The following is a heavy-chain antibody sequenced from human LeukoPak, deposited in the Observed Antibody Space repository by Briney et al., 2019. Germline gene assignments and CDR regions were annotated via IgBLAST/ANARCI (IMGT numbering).Heavy chain of an antibody. CDR3: ARLSNYDFWSGYYGNYYYYYMDV. CDR1: GGSISSSSYY. Sequence: PSGTLSLTCTVSGGSISSSSYYWGWIRQPPGKGLEWIGSIYYSGSTYYNPSLKSRVTISVDTSKNQFSLKLSSVTAADTAVYYCARLSNYDFWSGYYGNYYYYYMDVWGKGTTVTVSS. D-gene: IGHD3-3*01. CDR2: IYYSGST. V-gene: IGHV4-39*01. J-gene: IGHJ6*03.